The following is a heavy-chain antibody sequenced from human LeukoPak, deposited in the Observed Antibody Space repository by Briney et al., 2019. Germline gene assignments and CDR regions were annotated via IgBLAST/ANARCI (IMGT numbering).Heavy chain of an antibody. CDR1: GFTFSSYW. D-gene: IGHD7-27*01. CDR3: ARRNPELGKSYDY. Sequence: PGGSLRLSCAASGFTFSSYWMHWVRQPPGKGLVWVSRISGDGTTTYADSAKGRFTISRDNAKNTLFLQMNSLRAEDTAVYYCARRNPELGKSYDYWGQGTLVTVSS. CDR2: ISGDGTT. J-gene: IGHJ4*02. V-gene: IGHV3-74*01.